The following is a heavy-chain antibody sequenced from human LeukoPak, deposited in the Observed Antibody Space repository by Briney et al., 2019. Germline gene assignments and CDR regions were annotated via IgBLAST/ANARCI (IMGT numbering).Heavy chain of an antibody. Sequence: GGSLRLSCAASGFNFSIYAMSWVRQALGRGLQWVSGISASGATTYYADSLKGRFTVSRDISKNTLYLQMNSLRAEDTAVYYCARDLEMAVWFDPWGQGTLVTVSS. D-gene: IGHD5-24*01. V-gene: IGHV3-23*01. CDR3: ARDLEMAVWFDP. CDR2: ISASGATT. J-gene: IGHJ5*02. CDR1: GFNFSIYA.